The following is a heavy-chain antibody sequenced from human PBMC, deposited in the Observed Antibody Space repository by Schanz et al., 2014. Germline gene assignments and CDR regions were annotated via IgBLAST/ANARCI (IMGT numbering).Heavy chain of an antibody. CDR1: GASISSTTYY. CDR2: IYYSGNT. Sequence: QVQVLQAGPGLGKPSETLSLTCSVSGASISSTTYYWGWVPPPPGQGLEGFSNIYYSGNTYYNPSHESLATVSKDSSRTQFSQPLPSATAADTAVYYCARGPLNHDYSNLWGQGTLVSVSS. D-gene: IGHD4-4*01. CDR3: ARGPLNHDYSNL. V-gene: IGHV4-39*01. J-gene: IGHJ4*02.